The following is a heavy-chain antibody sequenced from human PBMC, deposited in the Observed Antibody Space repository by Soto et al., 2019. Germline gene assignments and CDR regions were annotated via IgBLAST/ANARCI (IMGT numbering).Heavy chain of an antibody. CDR2: ISSSSSYI. CDR1: GFTFSSYS. D-gene: IGHD6-19*01. J-gene: IGHJ6*02. Sequence: ESGGGLVKPGGSLRLSCAASGFTFSSYSMNWVRQAPGKGLEWVSSISSSSSYIYYADSVKGRFTISRDNAKNSLYLQMNRLRAEDTAVYYCARDPNPGIAVAGIGMDVWGQGTTVTVSS. CDR3: ARDPNPGIAVAGIGMDV. V-gene: IGHV3-21*01.